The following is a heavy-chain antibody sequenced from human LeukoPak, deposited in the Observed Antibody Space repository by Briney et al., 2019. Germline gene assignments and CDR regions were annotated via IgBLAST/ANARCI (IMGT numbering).Heavy chain of an antibody. V-gene: IGHV1-2*02. CDR3: ARGYCSGGSCQGGDY. D-gene: IGHD2-15*01. CDR1: GYTFTGCY. CDR2: INPNSGGT. J-gene: IGHJ4*02. Sequence: GASVKVSCKASGYTFTGCYMHWVRQAPGQGLEWMGWINPNSGGTNYAQKFQGRVTMTRDTSISTAYMELSRLRSDDTAVYYCARGYCSGGSCQGGDYWGQGTLVTVSS.